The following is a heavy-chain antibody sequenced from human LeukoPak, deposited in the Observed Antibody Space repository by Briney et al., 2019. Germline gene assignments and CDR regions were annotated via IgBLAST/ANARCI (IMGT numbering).Heavy chain of an antibody. CDR1: GFTFSSYE. D-gene: IGHD6-19*01. CDR3: AREGSSGWYGLCGY. J-gene: IGHJ4*02. CDR2: ISSSGSTI. V-gene: IGHV3-48*03. Sequence: GGSLRLSCAASGFTFSSYEMNWVRQAPGKGLEWVSYISSSGSTIYYADSVKGRFTISRDNAKNSLYLQMNSLRAEDTAVYYCAREGSSGWYGLCGYWGQGTLVTVSS.